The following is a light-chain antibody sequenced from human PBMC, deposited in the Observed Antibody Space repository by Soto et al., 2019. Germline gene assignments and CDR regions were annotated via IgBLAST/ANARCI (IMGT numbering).Light chain of an antibody. CDR1: QSVSSY. CDR2: DAS. V-gene: IGKV3-11*01. Sequence: EIVLTQSPATLSLSPGERATLSCRASQSVSSYLAWYQQKPGQAPRLLIYDASNRATGIPARFSGIGSGTEFTLIISSLEPEDFAVYYCQQYNNWPPFTFGGGTKVDIK. CDR3: QQYNNWPPFT. J-gene: IGKJ4*01.